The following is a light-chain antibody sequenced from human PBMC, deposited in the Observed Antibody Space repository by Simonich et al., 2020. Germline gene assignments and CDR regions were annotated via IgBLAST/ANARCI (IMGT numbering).Light chain of an antibody. Sequence: DIVMTQSPDSLAVSLGERATINCKPSQSVLYSSNNKNYLAGYQQKPGQPPKLLLYWASTRESGVPDRFSGSGSGTDFTLTISSLQAEDVAVYYCQQYYSTPYTFGQGTKLEIK. J-gene: IGKJ2*01. CDR1: QSVLYSSNNKNY. V-gene: IGKV4-1*01. CDR2: WAS. CDR3: QQYYSTPYT.